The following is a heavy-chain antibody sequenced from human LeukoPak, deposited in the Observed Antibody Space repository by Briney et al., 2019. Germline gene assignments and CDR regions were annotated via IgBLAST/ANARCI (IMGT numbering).Heavy chain of an antibody. CDR3: ARDSDSGYGPFAS. CDR1: GFTVRNNY. CDR2: IHSGGTT. V-gene: IGHV3-53*01. D-gene: IGHD5-12*01. Sequence: GGSLRLSCAASGFTVRNNYMSGVRQAPGKGLEGVSVIHSGGTTNSAASVQGRFTISRDNSKTTVYLHMNSLRAEDTAVYYCARDSDSGYGPFASWGQGTLVTVSS. J-gene: IGHJ4*02.